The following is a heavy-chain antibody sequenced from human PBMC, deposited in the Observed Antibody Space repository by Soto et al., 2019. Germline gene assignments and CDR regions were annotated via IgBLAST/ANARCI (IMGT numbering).Heavy chain of an antibody. D-gene: IGHD6-13*01. Sequence: GGSLRLSCSASGFTFSSYAMHWVRQAPGKGLEYISAISGNGDTTYYADSVKGRFTISRDNSKNTLYLQMSSLGAEDMAVYYCAREILSSSWPYYYYGMDVWGQGTTVTVSS. CDR3: AREILSSSWPYYYYGMDV. CDR2: ISGNGDTT. J-gene: IGHJ6*02. CDR1: GFTFSSYA. V-gene: IGHV3-64D*06.